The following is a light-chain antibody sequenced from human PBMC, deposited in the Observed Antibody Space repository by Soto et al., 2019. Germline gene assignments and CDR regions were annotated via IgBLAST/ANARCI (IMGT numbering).Light chain of an antibody. CDR1: SGHSSYA. V-gene: IGLV4-69*01. Sequence: QSVLTQSPSASASLGASVNLTCTLSSGHSSYAIAWHQQQPEKGPRYLMKLNSDGSHSKGDGIPDRFSGSSSGAERYLTISSLQSEDEADYYCQTWGTYVVFGGGTKLTVL. J-gene: IGLJ2*01. CDR3: QTWGTYVV. CDR2: LNSDGSH.